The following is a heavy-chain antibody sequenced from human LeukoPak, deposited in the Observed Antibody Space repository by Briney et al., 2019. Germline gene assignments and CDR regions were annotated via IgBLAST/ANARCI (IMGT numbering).Heavy chain of an antibody. J-gene: IGHJ6*02. CDR1: GFTFSSYW. Sequence: GGSLRLSCAASGFTFSSYWMHWVRQAPGKGLVWVSHINNGGSTPNYADSVKGRFTVSRDNAKNTLSLQMNSLRAEDTAVYFCARGGGLDVWGQGATVTVSS. CDR3: ARGGGLDV. CDR2: INNGGSTP. D-gene: IGHD3-16*01. V-gene: IGHV3-74*01.